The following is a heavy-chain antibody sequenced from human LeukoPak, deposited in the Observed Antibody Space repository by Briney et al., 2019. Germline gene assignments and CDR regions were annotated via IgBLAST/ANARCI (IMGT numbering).Heavy chain of an antibody. CDR1: GFTFSSYW. V-gene: IGHV3-7*03. CDR2: IKQDGSEK. CDR3: ARDSSSWYGGDYYGMDV. J-gene: IGHJ6*04. D-gene: IGHD6-13*01. Sequence: GGSLRLSCAASGFTFSSYWMSWVGQAPGKGLEWVANIKQDGSEKYYVDSVKGRFTISRDNAKNSLYLQMNSLRAEDTAVYYCARDSSSWYGGDYYGMDVWGKGTTVTVSS.